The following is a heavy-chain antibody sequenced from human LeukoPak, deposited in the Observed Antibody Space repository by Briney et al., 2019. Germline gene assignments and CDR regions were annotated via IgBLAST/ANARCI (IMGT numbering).Heavy chain of an antibody. V-gene: IGHV6-1*01. CDR2: TYYRSKWYN. CDR3: ARFDYVAPDY. J-gene: IGHJ4*02. D-gene: IGHD3-16*01. Sequence: SQTLSLTCDISGDSVSSNSAAWNWIRQSPSRDLKWLGRTYYRSKWYNDYTVAVKSRISINPDTSKNQFSLQLKSVTPEDTAIYYCARFDYVAPDYWGQGTLVTVSS. CDR1: GDSVSSNSAA.